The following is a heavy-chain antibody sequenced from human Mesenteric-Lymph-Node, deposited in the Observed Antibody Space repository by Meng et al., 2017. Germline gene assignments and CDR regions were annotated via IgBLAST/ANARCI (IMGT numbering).Heavy chain of an antibody. D-gene: IGHD4-11*01. CDR3: TRGTVTTYYFDY. CDR2: IHYTGTT. V-gene: IGHV4-59*01. J-gene: IGHJ4*02. CDR1: GASISSYY. Sequence: VQLQESGPGLVKPSETLSLSCAVSGASISSYYWSWIRQPPGKGLEWIGYIHYTGTTNYNPSLKSRVTMSVDTSKNQFSLQMNSVTAADTAVYFCTRGTVTTYYFDYWGQGNLVTVSS.